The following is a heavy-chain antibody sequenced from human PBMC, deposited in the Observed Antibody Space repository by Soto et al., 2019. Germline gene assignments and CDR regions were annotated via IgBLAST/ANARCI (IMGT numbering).Heavy chain of an antibody. D-gene: IGHD6-13*01. V-gene: IGHV3-30*18. CDR3: AKDGSSSWYFDY. CDR2: ISYDGSNK. CDR1: GFTFSSYG. Sequence: GGSLRLSCAASGFTFSSYGMHWVRQAPGKGLEWVAVISYDGSNKYYADSVKGRFTISRDNSKNTLYLQMNSLRAEDTAMYYCAKDGSSSWYFDYWGQGTLVTVSS. J-gene: IGHJ4*02.